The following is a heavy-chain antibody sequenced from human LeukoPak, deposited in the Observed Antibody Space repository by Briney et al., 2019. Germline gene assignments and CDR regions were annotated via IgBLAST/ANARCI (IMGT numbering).Heavy chain of an antibody. CDR3: ARAVAATPGGYYYYGMDV. D-gene: IGHD2-15*01. J-gene: IGHJ6*02. V-gene: IGHV4-59*01. Sequence: SETLSLTCTVSGGSISSYYWSWIRQPPGKGLEGIGYIYYSGSTNYNPSLKSRVTISVDTSKNQFSLKLSSVTAADTAVYYCARAVAATPGGYYYYGMDVWGQGTTVTVSS. CDR1: GGSISSYY. CDR2: IYYSGST.